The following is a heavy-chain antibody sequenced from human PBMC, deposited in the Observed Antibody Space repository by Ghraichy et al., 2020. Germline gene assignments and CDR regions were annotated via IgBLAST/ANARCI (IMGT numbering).Heavy chain of an antibody. CDR1: GFPFSSYA. J-gene: IGHJ3*01. CDR3: AKEGGRLGEGAFDV. V-gene: IGHV3-23*01. Sequence: GVLNISCAASGFPFSSYAMNWVRQAPGKGLEWVSNIDGSGGSTFYADSVQGRFTISRDVSANTVYLQMNSLRADDTAVYYCAKEGGRLGEGAFDVWGQGTKVTVSS. CDR2: IDGSGGST. D-gene: IGHD3-10*01.